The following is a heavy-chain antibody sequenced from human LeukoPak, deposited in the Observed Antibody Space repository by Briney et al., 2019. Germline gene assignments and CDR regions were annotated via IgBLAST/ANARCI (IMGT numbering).Heavy chain of an antibody. Sequence: GSLRLSCAASGFTFSSYFMGWVRQAPGEGLEWVSVMSGNGVGAFYADSVKGRFTISRDNSKNTLFLQMNSLRVEDTAVYYCAKYTRNFDYWGQGTLVTVSS. CDR2: MSGNGVGA. J-gene: IGHJ4*02. D-gene: IGHD2-2*02. V-gene: IGHV3-23*01. CDR1: GFTFSSYF. CDR3: AKYTRNFDY.